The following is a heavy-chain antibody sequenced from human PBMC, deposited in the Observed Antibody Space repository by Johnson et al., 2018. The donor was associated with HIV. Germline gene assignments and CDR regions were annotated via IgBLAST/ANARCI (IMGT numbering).Heavy chain of an antibody. Sequence: VQLVESGGGLVQPGGSLRLSCAASGFTVSSNYMSWVRQAPGKGLEWVSVIYSGGSTYYADSVKGRFTISRDNSKNTLYLQMNSLRAEDTAVYYCARASTTVTTGDDAFDIWGQGTMVTVSS. V-gene: IGHV3-66*01. CDR3: ARASTTVTTGDDAFDI. J-gene: IGHJ3*02. CDR1: GFTVSSNY. CDR2: IYSGGST. D-gene: IGHD4-17*01.